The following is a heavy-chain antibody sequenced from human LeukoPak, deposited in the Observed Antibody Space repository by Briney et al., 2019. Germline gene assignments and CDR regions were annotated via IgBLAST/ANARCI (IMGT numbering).Heavy chain of an antibody. Sequence: GGSLRLSCAASGFTFSSYSMNWVRQAPGKGLEWVSYISSSSSTIYYADSVKGRFTISRDNAKNSLYLQMNSLRDEDTAVYYCASELVYYDILTGYYISGFDYWGQGTLVTVSS. CDR2: ISSSSSTI. D-gene: IGHD3-9*01. V-gene: IGHV3-48*02. CDR3: ASELVYYDILTGYYISGFDY. CDR1: GFTFSSYS. J-gene: IGHJ4*02.